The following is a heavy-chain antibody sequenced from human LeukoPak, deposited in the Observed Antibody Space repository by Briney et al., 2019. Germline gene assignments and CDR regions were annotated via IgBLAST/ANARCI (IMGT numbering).Heavy chain of an antibody. D-gene: IGHD6-13*01. CDR3: AKDRGSSWYLFDY. CDR2: IYSGGST. CDR1: GFTVSSNY. Sequence: AGGSLRLSCAASGFTVSSNYMSWVRQAPGKGLEWVSVIYSGGSTYYADSVKGRFTISRDNSKNTLYLQMNSLRAEDTAVYYCAKDRGSSWYLFDYWGQGTLVTVSS. J-gene: IGHJ4*02. V-gene: IGHV3-53*01.